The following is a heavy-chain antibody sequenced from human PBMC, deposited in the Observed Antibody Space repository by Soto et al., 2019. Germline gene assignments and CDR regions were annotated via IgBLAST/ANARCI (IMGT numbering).Heavy chain of an antibody. CDR1: GYTFTXYG. Sequence: QVQLVQSGAEVKKPGASVKVSCKASGYTFTXYGXXXXXXXXXQGLEWMGWISAYNGNTNYAQKLQGRVTMTTDTXTXTXYXXXXXXXXXXTAVYYCARXXGDYGIYWGQGTLVTVSS. CDR3: ARXXGDYGIY. D-gene: IGHD4-17*01. J-gene: IGHJ4*02. V-gene: IGHV1-18*01. CDR2: ISAYNGNT.